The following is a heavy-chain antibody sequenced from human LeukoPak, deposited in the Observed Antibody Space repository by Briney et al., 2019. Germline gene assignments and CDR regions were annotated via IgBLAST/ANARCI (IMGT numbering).Heavy chain of an antibody. J-gene: IGHJ5*02. Sequence: PGGSLRLSCAASGFTFSSYSMNWVRQAPGKGLEWISYISSSASSIYYADSVRGRFTISRDNAENSVYLQMNTLRAEDTAVYYCASRHCTTTGCYLTWGQGTLVTVSS. D-gene: IGHD2-8*01. CDR3: ASRHCTTTGCYLT. CDR2: ISSSASSI. CDR1: GFTFSSYS. V-gene: IGHV3-48*04.